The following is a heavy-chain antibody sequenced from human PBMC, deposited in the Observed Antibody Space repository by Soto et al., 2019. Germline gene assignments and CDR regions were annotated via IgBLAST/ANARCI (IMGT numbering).Heavy chain of an antibody. V-gene: IGHV1-58*01. CDR1: GFTFTSSA. Sequence: GASVKVSCKASGFTFTSSAVQWVRQARGQRLEWIGWIVVGSGNTNYAQKLQERVTITRDMSTSTAYMELSSLRSEDTAVYYCAASDCSSTSCYEKGYYGMDVWGQGTTVTVSS. D-gene: IGHD2-2*01. CDR2: IVVGSGNT. CDR3: AASDCSSTSCYEKGYYGMDV. J-gene: IGHJ6*02.